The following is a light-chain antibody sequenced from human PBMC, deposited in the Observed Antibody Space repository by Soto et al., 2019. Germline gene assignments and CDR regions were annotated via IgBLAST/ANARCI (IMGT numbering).Light chain of an antibody. V-gene: IGKV3-11*01. Sequence: EVVLTQSPATPSLPPGESATLSSSASQSESTFLARLQHKPGQPPRLLIFDASRRATGIPARFGGSGSGTDFTLTISSLEAVDFAISYCQQRGDWPPFTFGLGTRLEIK. CDR1: QSESTF. CDR2: DAS. J-gene: IGKJ5*01. CDR3: QQRGDWPPFT.